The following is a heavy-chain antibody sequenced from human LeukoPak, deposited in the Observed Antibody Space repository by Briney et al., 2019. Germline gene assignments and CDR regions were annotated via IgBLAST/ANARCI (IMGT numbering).Heavy chain of an antibody. CDR3: ARELTTMIGEHFDY. CDR1: GGSISSGSYY. CDR2: IYTSGST. Sequence: SKTLSLTCTVSGGSISSGSYYWSWIRQPAGKGLEWIGRIYTSGSTNYNPSLKSRVTISVDTSKNQFSLKLSSVTAADTAVYYCARELTTMIGEHFDYWGQGTLVTVSS. D-gene: IGHD3-22*01. V-gene: IGHV4-61*02. J-gene: IGHJ4*02.